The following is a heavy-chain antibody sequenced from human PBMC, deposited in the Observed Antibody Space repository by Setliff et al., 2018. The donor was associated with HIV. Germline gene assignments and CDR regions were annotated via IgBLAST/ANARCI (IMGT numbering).Heavy chain of an antibody. J-gene: IGHJ5*01. CDR1: GYSFSHNW. Sequence: PGESLKISCKGFGYSFSHNWIGWVRQMPGKDLEWMGIIYPDDSATRYSPSFQGQVTISADKSINTAYLRWRSLRASDTAIYFCAKHGFERKSPYNWFDSWGQGTLVTVSS. CDR2: IYPDDSAT. D-gene: IGHD3-16*01. CDR3: AKHGFERKSPYNWFDS. V-gene: IGHV5-51*01.